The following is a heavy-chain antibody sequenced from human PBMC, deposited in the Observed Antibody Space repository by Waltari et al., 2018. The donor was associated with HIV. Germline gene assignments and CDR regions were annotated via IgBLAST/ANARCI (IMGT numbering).Heavy chain of an antibody. CDR3: ARENTMTYYDALDI. CDR1: GFTFRSYW. D-gene: IGHD4-17*01. CDR2: IRRNGSTT. V-gene: IGHV3-74*01. Sequence: EVQLVESGGGLVQPGGSLRLSCAASGFTFRSYWMHWVRQAPGKGLVWVAWIRRNGSTTNYAASGKGRLTISRDNAKNTLYLQMNSLRADDTAVYYCARENTMTYYDALDIWGQGTMVTVSS. J-gene: IGHJ3*02.